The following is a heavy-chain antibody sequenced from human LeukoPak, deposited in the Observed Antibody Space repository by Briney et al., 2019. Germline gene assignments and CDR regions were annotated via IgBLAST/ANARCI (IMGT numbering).Heavy chain of an antibody. CDR1: GGSISSSY. J-gene: IGHJ4*02. D-gene: IGHD1-7*01. Sequence: SSGTLSLTCTVSGGSISSSYWSWIRQPPGKGLEWIGYIYYSGSTNYNPSLKSRVTISVDTSKNQFSLKLSSVTAADTAVYYCARLGGNSQDYWGQGALVTVSS. CDR3: ARLGGNSQDY. CDR2: IYYSGST. V-gene: IGHV4-59*08.